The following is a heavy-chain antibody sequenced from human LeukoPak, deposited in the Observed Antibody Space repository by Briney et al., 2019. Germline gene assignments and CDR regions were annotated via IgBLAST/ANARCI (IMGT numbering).Heavy chain of an antibody. CDR3: AKSSSSQKYYFDY. CDR2: ISWNSGSI. V-gene: IGHV3-9*01. D-gene: IGHD6-13*01. Sequence: LGHWSVVSELSVEEDSRSWGRPDPGKGLEWVSGISWNSGSIGYADSVKGRFTISRDNAKNSLYLQMNSLRAEDTALYYCAKSSSSQKYYFDYWGQGTLVTVSS. CDR1: ELSVEEDS. J-gene: IGHJ4*02.